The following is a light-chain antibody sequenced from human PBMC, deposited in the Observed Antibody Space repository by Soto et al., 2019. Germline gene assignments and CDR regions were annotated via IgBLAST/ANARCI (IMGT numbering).Light chain of an antibody. CDR2: EAS. CDR3: QQYNIWPPFT. V-gene: IGKV3-15*01. Sequence: EIVMTQSPGTLSVSPGERATLSCRASQSVRSNLAWYQQKPGQAPRLLIYEASTRATGIPARFSGSGSGTVFTLTIGCLQSEDFAVYHCQQYNIWPPFTFGPGTKVDIK. J-gene: IGKJ3*01. CDR1: QSVRSN.